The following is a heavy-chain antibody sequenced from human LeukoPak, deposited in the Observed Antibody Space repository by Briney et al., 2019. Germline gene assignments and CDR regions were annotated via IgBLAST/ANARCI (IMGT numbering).Heavy chain of an antibody. CDR2: INPNSGGT. CDR1: GYTFTGYY. CDR3: ASNIMGLRGVFDY. Sequence: ASVKVSFKASGYTFTGYYMHWVRQAPGQGLEWMGWINPNSGGTNYAQKFQGRVTMTRDTSISTAYMELSRLRSDDTAVYYCASNIMGLRGVFDYWGQGTLVTVSS. V-gene: IGHV1-2*02. J-gene: IGHJ4*02. D-gene: IGHD5-12*01.